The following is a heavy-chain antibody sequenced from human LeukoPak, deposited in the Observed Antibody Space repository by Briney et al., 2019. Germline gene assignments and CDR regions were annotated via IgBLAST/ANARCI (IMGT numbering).Heavy chain of an antibody. D-gene: IGHD2-2*01. CDR2: IYYGGST. Sequence: SQTLSLTCTVSGGSISSGGYYWSWIRQHPGKGLEWIGYIYYGGSTYYNPSLKSRVTISVDTSKNQFSLKLSSVTAADTAVYYCARAWYEDIVVVPAAEPYYYYMDVWGKGTTVTVSS. CDR1: GGSISSGGYY. V-gene: IGHV4-31*03. J-gene: IGHJ6*03. CDR3: ARAWYEDIVVVPAAEPYYYYMDV.